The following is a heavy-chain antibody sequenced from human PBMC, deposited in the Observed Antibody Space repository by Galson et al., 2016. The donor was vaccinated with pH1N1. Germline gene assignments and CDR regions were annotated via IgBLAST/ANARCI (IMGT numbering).Heavy chain of an antibody. Sequence: SVKVSCKASGYTFIVHYIHWARQAPGHGLEWTGWINPNSGGTNYAQNFQGRVTLTRDTSINTAYMELSSLTSDDTAVYYCATGSGNSWFDPWGQGTLVTVSS. CDR3: ATGSGNSWFDP. CDR2: INPNSGGT. J-gene: IGHJ5*02. CDR1: GYTFIVHY. D-gene: IGHD3-10*01. V-gene: IGHV1-2*02.